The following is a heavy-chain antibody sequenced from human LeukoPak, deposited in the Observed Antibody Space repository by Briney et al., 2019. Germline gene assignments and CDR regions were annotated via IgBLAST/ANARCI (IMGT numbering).Heavy chain of an antibody. CDR3: AREWLIVVTGMGHLDY. V-gene: IGHV1-2*02. Sequence: ASVKVSCKASGYSFSGFYMHWVRQAPGQGLEWMGWIIPNTGGTNYAQKFQGRVTMTRDTTISTAYMELSSLRSDDTAVYYCAREWLIVVTGMGHLDYWGQGTLVTVSS. CDR1: GYSFSGFY. D-gene: IGHD3-22*01. J-gene: IGHJ4*02. CDR2: IIPNTGGT.